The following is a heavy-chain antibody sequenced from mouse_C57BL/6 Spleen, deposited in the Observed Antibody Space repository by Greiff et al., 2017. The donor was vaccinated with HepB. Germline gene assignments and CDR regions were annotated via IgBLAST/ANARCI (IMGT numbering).Heavy chain of an antibody. CDR2: IDPANGNT. CDR3: ARSAYGSSSWFAY. D-gene: IGHD1-1*01. Sequence: EVMLVESVAELVRPGASVKLSCTASGFNIKNTYMHWVKQRPEQGLEWIGRIDPANGNTKYAPKFQGKATITADTSSNTAYLQLSSLTSEDTAIYYCARSAYGSSSWFAYWGQGTLVTVSA. J-gene: IGHJ3*01. CDR1: GFNIKNTY. V-gene: IGHV14-3*01.